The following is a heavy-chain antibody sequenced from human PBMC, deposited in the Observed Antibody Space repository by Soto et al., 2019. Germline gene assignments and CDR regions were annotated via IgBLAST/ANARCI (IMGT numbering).Heavy chain of an antibody. CDR1: GFSLSTSGVG. CDR2: IYWDDDK. V-gene: IGHV2-5*02. CDR3: ALILGGYSGYDPYYYYGMDV. Sequence: SGPTLVNPTQTLTLTCTFSGFSLSTSGVGVGWIRQPPGKALEWLALIYWDDDKRYSPSLKSRLTITKDTSKNQVVLTMTNMDPVDTATYYCALILGGYSGYDPYYYYGMDVWGQGTTVTVSS. J-gene: IGHJ6*02. D-gene: IGHD5-12*01.